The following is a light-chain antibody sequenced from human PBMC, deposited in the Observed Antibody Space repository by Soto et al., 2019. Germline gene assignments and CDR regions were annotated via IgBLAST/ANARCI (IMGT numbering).Light chain of an antibody. V-gene: IGKV3-15*01. CDR1: QSVSSK. Sequence: EIVMTQSPATLSVSPGERATLSCRASQSVSSKLAWYQQKPGQAPRLLIYGASTRATGVPARFSGSGSGTEFTLTISGLQSEDFAVYYCQQYNNWPRTFGQGTKVEIK. CDR2: GAS. CDR3: QQYNNWPRT. J-gene: IGKJ1*01.